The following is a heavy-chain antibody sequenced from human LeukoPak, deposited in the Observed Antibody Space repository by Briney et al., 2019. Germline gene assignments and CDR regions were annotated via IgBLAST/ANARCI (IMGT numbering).Heavy chain of an antibody. D-gene: IGHD7-27*01. CDR2: ISGSGGST. V-gene: IGHV3-23*01. Sequence: GGSLRLSCAASGFTFSSYAMSWVRQAPGKGLEWVSAISGSGGSTYYADSVRGRFTISRDNSKNTLYLQMNSLRAEDTAVYYCAKGSPGLYYYYGMDVWGQGTTVTVSS. J-gene: IGHJ6*02. CDR1: GFTFSSYA. CDR3: AKGSPGLYYYYGMDV.